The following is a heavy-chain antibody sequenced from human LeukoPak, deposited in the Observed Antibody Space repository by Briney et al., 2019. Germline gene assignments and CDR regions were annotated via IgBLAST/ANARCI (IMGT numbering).Heavy chain of an antibody. V-gene: IGHV1-46*01. CDR1: GYTFSNYY. CDR2: INPNGGRT. Sequence: ASVNVSCKASGYTFSNYYIHWVRQAPGQGLEWMGKINPNGGRTVYAQKFQGRVTVTRDTSTSTVYMDLSSLSSEDAAVYYCVRELAGGYFDYWGQGTLVTVSS. D-gene: IGHD4-23*01. CDR3: VRELAGGYFDY. J-gene: IGHJ4*02.